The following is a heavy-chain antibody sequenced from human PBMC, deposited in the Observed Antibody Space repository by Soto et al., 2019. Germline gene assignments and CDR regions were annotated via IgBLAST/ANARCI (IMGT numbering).Heavy chain of an antibody. CDR1: GFTFSSHA. CDR3: ARERGEYSGSYRVFDY. D-gene: IGHD1-26*01. V-gene: IGHV3-23*01. CDR2: ISSSGGST. J-gene: IGHJ4*02. Sequence: EVQLLESGGGLEQPGGSLRLSCAASGFTFSSHAMSWVRQAPGKGLEYVSAISSSGGSTYYAGSVKGRFTISRDNSKNTLYLQMNSLRADDTAIYYCARERGEYSGSYRVFDYWGQGTLVTVSS.